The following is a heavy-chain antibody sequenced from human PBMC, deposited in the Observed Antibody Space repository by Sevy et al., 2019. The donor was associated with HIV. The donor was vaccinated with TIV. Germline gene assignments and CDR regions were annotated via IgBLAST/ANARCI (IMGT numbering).Heavy chain of an antibody. Sequence: ASVKVSCKASGYTFTGQYIHWVRQAPGQGLEWMGWINPNSGGTNYRQDFQGRVTLTRDTSITTAYMELSGLKSDDTAIYYCARDRRLRGYSYSSFDYWGQGTLVTVSS. J-gene: IGHJ4*02. CDR1: GYTFTGQY. CDR3: ARDRRLRGYSYSSFDY. D-gene: IGHD5-18*01. CDR2: INPNSGGT. V-gene: IGHV1-2*02.